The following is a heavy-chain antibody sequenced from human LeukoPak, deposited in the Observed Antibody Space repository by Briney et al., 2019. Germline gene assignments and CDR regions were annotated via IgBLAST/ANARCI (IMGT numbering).Heavy chain of an antibody. J-gene: IGHJ4*02. CDR2: ISYDESNK. Sequence: GRSLTLSCAASGFTFSSYGMHWVPQAPGKGLEGVADISYDESNKYYADSVKVRFTIYRANYKNTLYLQMNRLRAEATAVYYCAKVTNGDYGVGYWGQGTLVTVSS. D-gene: IGHD4-17*01. CDR1: GFTFSSYG. CDR3: AKVTNGDYGVGY. V-gene: IGHV3-30*18.